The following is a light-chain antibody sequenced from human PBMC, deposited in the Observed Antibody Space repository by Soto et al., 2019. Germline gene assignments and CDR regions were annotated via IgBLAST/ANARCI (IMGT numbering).Light chain of an antibody. V-gene: IGLV3-21*04. J-gene: IGLJ2*01. CDR2: YDS. CDR3: PVWDRSSDRRVV. CDR1: ASGSKR. Sequence: SYELTQPPSVSVAPGKPARISCERIASGSKRVHRYQQNPGQAHVLVIDYDSVRPSGISERFSGSNSGNTATLTISTVEAGYEADYYCPVWDRSSDRRVVVGGGTQLTVL.